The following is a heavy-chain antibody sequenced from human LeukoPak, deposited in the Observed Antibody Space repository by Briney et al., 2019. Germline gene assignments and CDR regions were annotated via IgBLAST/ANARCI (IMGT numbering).Heavy chain of an antibody. CDR3: AREGRGSHSGY. D-gene: IGHD3-16*01. V-gene: IGHV4-4*07. Sequence: TSETLSLTCTVSGGSIRSYYWSWIRQPPGKGLEWIGRISASGSTNYNPSLKVRVTMSVDTSKNQFSLKLSSVTAADTAVYYCAREGRGSHSGYWGQGTLVTVSS. CDR2: ISASGST. CDR1: GGSIRSYY. J-gene: IGHJ4*02.